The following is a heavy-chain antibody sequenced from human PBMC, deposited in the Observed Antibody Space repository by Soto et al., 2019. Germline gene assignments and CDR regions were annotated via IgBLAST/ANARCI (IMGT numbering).Heavy chain of an antibody. CDR3: AKAAPAIVVVSTSIVPLLGVLDI. J-gene: IGHJ3*02. CDR2: INPNNGDT. V-gene: IGHV1-2*02. Sequence: ASVKVSCKASGYTFTDHYMHWVRQAPGQGLEWMGWINPNNGDTNYAEKFQGRVTMTKDTSISTAYMELSSLISDDTAVYFCAKAAPAIVVVSTSIVPLLGVLDIWGQGTMVTVS. D-gene: IGHD2-2*01. CDR1: GYTFTDHY.